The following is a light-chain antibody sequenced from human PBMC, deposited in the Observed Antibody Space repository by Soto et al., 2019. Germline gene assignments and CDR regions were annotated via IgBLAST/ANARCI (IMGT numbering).Light chain of an antibody. CDR3: QQYDNLPSFT. V-gene: IGKV1-33*01. CDR2: DAS. Sequence: DIPMTQSPSSLSASVGDRVTITCQASQDISNYLNWYQQKPGKAPKLLIYDASNLETGVPSRFSGSGSVTDFTFTISSLQPEDIATYYCQQYDNLPSFTFGPGTKVDIK. J-gene: IGKJ3*01. CDR1: QDISNY.